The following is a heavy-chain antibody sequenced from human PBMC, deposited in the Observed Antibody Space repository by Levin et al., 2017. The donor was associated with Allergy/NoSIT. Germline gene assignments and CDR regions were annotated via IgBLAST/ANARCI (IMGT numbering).Heavy chain of an antibody. V-gene: IGHV3-64D*06. J-gene: IGHJ3*02. CDR3: VKLGYSFPGLAFDI. Sequence: GGSLRLSCSASGLTLMNYGMYWIRQAPGKGLEFVSAISSNGDNTHYADSVKGRFTISRDNSKNTLYLQLSSVRAEDTAVYYFVKLGYSFPGLAFDIWGQGTMVTVSS. CDR2: ISSNGDNT. CDR1: GLTLMNYG. D-gene: IGHD5-12*01.